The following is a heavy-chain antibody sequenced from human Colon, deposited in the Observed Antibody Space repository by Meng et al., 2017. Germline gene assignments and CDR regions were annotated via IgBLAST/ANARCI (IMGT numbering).Heavy chain of an antibody. CDR2: IDHFGIS. J-gene: IGHJ5*02. Sequence: QGQFQQGGAGLLKPSETLSLTCAVSGGSFSGFYWSWIRQPPGKGLEWIGEIDHFGISNYNSSLKGRLTMSVDTSKKQISLTLTSVTAADTAVYYCAAGLRHGDWFDPWGPGTLVTVSS. V-gene: IGHV4-34*02. D-gene: IGHD4-17*01. CDR1: GGSFSGFY. CDR3: AAGLRHGDWFDP.